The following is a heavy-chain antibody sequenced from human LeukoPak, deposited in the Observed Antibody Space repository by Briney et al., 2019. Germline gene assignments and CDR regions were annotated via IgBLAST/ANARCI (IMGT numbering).Heavy chain of an antibody. CDR3: ARDAVVGAITNGDY. Sequence: GGSLRLSCAASGFTVSSNYMSWVRQAPGKGLEWVSVIYSGGSTYYADSVKGRFTISRDNSKNTLYLQMNSLRAEDTAVYYCARDAVVGAITNGDYWGQGTLVTVSS. CDR2: IYSGGST. D-gene: IGHD1-26*01. CDR1: GFTVSSNY. J-gene: IGHJ4*02. V-gene: IGHV3-66*01.